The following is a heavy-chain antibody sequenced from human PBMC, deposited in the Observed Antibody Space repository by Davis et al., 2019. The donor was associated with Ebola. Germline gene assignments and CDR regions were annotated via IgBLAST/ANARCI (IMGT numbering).Heavy chain of an antibody. CDR3: VRDPGVLRFLEWSAYYNMDI. CDR2: IDSDGSNR. CDR1: GFTLSNYW. V-gene: IGHV3-74*01. D-gene: IGHD3-3*01. J-gene: IGHJ6*02. Sequence: GESLKISCAASGFTLSNYWMYWVRQVPGKGLMWVSRIDSDGSNRKYADSVKGRFTISRDNAKNTLYLQMNSRTADDTAVYYCVRDPGVLRFLEWSAYYNMDIWGQGTTVTVSS.